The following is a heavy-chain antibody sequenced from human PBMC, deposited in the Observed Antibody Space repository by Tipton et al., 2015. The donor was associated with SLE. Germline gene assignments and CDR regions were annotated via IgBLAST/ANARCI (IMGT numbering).Heavy chain of an antibody. J-gene: IGHJ6*02. CDR1: GGSISSYY. D-gene: IGHD4-17*01. Sequence: LRLSCTVSGGSISSYYWSWIRQPAGKGLEWIGRIYTSGSTNYNPSLKSRVTISVDTSKNQFSLKLSSVTAADTAVYYCARVTTVTTDYYYGMDVWGQGTTVTVSS. CDR3: ARVTTVTTDYYYGMDV. V-gene: IGHV4-4*07. CDR2: IYTSGST.